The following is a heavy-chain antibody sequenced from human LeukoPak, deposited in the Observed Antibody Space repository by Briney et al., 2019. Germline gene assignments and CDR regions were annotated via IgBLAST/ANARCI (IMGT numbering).Heavy chain of an antibody. CDR1: GYTFTSYG. Sequence: ASVKVSCKASGYTFTSYGINWVRQATGQGLEWMGWMNPNSGNTGYAQKFQGRVTMTRNTSISTAYMELSSLRSEDTAVYYCARGGLYYYYMDVWGKGTTVTISS. CDR3: ARGGLYYYYMDV. J-gene: IGHJ6*03. V-gene: IGHV1-8*02. CDR2: MNPNSGNT.